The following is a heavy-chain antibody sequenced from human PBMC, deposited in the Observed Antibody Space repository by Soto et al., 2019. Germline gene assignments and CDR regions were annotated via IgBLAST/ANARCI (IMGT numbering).Heavy chain of an antibody. V-gene: IGHV4-59*01. Sequence: SETLSLTCTVSGGSISSYYWSWIRQPPGKGLEWIGYIYYSGSTNYNPSLKSRVTISVDTSKNQFSLKLSSVTAADTAVYYCARVGCYDFWSGYYCPLDYWGQGTLVTVSS. CDR3: ARVGCYDFWSGYYCPLDY. CDR2: IYYSGST. J-gene: IGHJ4*02. CDR1: GGSISSYY. D-gene: IGHD3-3*01.